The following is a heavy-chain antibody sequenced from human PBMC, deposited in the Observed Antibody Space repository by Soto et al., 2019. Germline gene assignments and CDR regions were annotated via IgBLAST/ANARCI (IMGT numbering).Heavy chain of an antibody. CDR1: GDSIGRGGYY. D-gene: IGHD6-19*01. Sequence: SETLSLTCTVSGDSIGRGGYYWTWIRQHPGKGLEWIAYIYTTGSTYYNPSLKSRVGISVDTSKNQYSLKLSSVTAADTAVYYCAKVIPVSGSFDYWGQGTLVTVSS. CDR3: AKVIPVSGSFDY. V-gene: IGHV4-31*03. J-gene: IGHJ4*02. CDR2: IYTTGST.